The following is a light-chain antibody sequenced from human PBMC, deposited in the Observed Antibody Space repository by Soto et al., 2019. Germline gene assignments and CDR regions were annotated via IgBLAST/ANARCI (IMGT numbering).Light chain of an antibody. CDR2: EVT. V-gene: IGLV2-14*01. J-gene: IGLJ1*01. CDR1: SSDIGYYNY. CDR3: SSYTSSNTYV. Sequence: QSALTQPASVSGSPGQSITISCTGTSSDIGYYNYVSWYQQHPGKAPKLIIFEVTNRPSEVSDRFSGSKSGNTASLTISGLQAEDEADYYCSSYTSSNTYVFGTGTKVTVL.